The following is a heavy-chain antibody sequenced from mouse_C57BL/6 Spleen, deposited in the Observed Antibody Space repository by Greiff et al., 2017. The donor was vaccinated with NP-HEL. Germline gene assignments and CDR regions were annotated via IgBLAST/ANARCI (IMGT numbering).Heavy chain of an antibody. V-gene: IGHV2-9-1*01. Sequence: VQLMESGPGLVAPSQSLSITCTVSGFSLTSYAISWVRQPPGKGLEWLGVIWTGGGTNYNSALKSRLIISKNNTKSQVFLKMNSLETDDTARYYCAGVVTTDYFDDWGQGTTLTVSS. CDR2: IWTGGGT. CDR1: GFSLTSYA. D-gene: IGHD2-2*01. J-gene: IGHJ2*01. CDR3: AGVVTTDYFDD.